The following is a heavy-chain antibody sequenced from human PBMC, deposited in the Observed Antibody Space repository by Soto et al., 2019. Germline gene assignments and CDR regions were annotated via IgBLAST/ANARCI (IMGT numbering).Heavy chain of an antibody. D-gene: IGHD6-19*01. CDR1: GYDFTTVW. CDR2: VCPGDSDT. J-gene: IGHJ4*02. CDR3: ARTTVAGIRGSFDF. V-gene: IGHV5-51*01. Sequence: GESLKISCQGSGYDFTTVWIGWVRQMPGKGLECLGIVCPGDSDTKYSPSFQGQVTISADKSINTAYLHFSSLKASDTAIYCCARTTVAGIRGSFDFWGQGTLVTVSS.